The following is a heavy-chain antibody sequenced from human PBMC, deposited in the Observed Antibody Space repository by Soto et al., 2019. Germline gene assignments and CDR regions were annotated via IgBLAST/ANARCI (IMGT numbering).Heavy chain of an antibody. D-gene: IGHD3-22*01. CDR3: ARGTYYYDSSGYYRFDP. V-gene: IGHV1-18*01. J-gene: IGHJ5*02. CDR2: ISAYNGNT. CDR1: GYTFTSYG. Sequence: ASVKVSCKASGYTFTSYGISWVRQAPGQGLEWMGWISAYNGNTNYAQKLQGRVTMTTDTSTSTVYMELSSLRSEDTAVYYCARGTYYYDSSGYYRFDPWGQGTLVTVSS.